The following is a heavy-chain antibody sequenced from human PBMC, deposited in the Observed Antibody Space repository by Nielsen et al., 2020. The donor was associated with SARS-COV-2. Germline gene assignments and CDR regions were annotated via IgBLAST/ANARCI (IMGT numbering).Heavy chain of an antibody. CDR2: IYYSGST. D-gene: IGHD3-22*01. CDR3: ARITVGYYYARYFDY. Sequence: SETLSLTCTVSRGSISSRSFYWAWIRQPPGKGLEWIGSIYYSGSTYYNPSLKSRITISVDPSKNQFSLKLSSVTAADTAVYYCARITVGYYYARYFDYWGQGTLVTVSS. V-gene: IGHV4-39*01. J-gene: IGHJ4*02. CDR1: RGSISSRSFY.